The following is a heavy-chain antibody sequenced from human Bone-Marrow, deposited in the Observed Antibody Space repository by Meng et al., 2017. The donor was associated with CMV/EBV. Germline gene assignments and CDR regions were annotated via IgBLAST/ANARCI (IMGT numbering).Heavy chain of an antibody. J-gene: IGHJ3*02. CDR1: GYIFTSYG. CDR3: TRRVDGSSGHNAFDI. D-gene: IGHD6-6*01. V-gene: IGHV1-18*01. CDR2: ISVNNGKT. Sequence: ASVKVSCKASGYIFTSYGISWVRQAPGQGLEWMGWISVNNGKTKDAQKLQGRVTMTTDTSTSTAHMELRSLRSDDPAIYYCTRRVDGSSGHNAFDIWGQGTMVTVSS.